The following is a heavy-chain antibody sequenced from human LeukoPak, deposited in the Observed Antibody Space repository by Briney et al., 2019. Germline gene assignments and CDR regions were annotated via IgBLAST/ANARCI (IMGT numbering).Heavy chain of an antibody. D-gene: IGHD5-24*01. CDR2: ISGSAGKT. Sequence: GGSLRLSSAASGFTFSTYAMTWVRQAPGKGLEWVSSISGSAGKTYYSDSVKGRFTISRDTSKNTLYLQMNSLRAEDTAVYYCAKPRLGDGYAVADYWGQGTLVTVSS. CDR3: AKPRLGDGYAVADY. J-gene: IGHJ4*02. V-gene: IGHV3-23*01. CDR1: GFTFSTYA.